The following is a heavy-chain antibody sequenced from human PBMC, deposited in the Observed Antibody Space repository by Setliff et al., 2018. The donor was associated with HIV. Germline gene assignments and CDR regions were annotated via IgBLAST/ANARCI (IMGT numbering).Heavy chain of an antibody. Sequence: SETLSLTCAVYGGSFSGYYWSWIRQPPGKGLEWIGEINHSGSSNYNPSLKSRVTISVDTSKNQFSLKLSSVTAADTAVYYCARGHYYDSSGYLGFDIWGQGTMVTVSS. CDR1: GGSFSGYY. V-gene: IGHV4-34*01. D-gene: IGHD3-22*01. CDR3: ARGHYYDSSGYLGFDI. CDR2: INHSGSS. J-gene: IGHJ3*02.